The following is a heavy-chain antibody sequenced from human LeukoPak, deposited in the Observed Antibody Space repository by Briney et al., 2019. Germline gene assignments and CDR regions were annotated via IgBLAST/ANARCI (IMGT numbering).Heavy chain of an antibody. J-gene: IGHJ4*02. CDR1: GGSISSSSYY. D-gene: IGHD3-9*01. CDR3: ARDMAYYDILTGYGEPYYFDY. Sequence: NSSETLSLTCTVSGGSISSSSYYWGWIRQPPGKGLEWIGNIYHSGNTYYNSSLKSRVTISVDTSKNQFSLKLSSVTAADTAVYYCARDMAYYDILTGYGEPYYFDYWGQGTLVTVSS. V-gene: IGHV4-39*07. CDR2: IYHSGNT.